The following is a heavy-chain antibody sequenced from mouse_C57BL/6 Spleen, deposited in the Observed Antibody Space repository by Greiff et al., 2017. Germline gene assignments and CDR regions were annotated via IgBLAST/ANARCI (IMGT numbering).Heavy chain of an antibody. CDR2: IYPGDGDT. CDR1: GYAFSSSW. J-gene: IGHJ1*03. Sequence: VQLQQSGPELVKPGASVKISCKASGYAFSSSWMNWVKQRPGKGLEWIGRIYPGDGDTNYNGKFKGKATLTADKSSSTAYMHLSSLTSEDSAVYCCARDDGYTWYLDDWGTGTTVTVSS. V-gene: IGHV1-82*01. CDR3: ARDDGYTWYLDD. D-gene: IGHD2-3*01.